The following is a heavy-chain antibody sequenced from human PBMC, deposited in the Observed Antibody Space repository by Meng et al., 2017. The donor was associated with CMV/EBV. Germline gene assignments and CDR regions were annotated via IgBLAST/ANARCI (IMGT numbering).Heavy chain of an antibody. CDR2: IYSCGST. CDR1: GFTVSSNY. CDR3: AKDRGSWGSGPFDY. V-gene: IGHV3-66*03. Sequence: GGSLRLSCAASGFTVSSNYMSWVRQAPGKGLEWVSVIYSCGSTYYADSVKGRFTISRDNSKNTLYLQMNSLRAEDTAVYYCAKDRGSWGSGPFDYWGQGTLVTVSS. J-gene: IGHJ4*02. D-gene: IGHD1-26*01.